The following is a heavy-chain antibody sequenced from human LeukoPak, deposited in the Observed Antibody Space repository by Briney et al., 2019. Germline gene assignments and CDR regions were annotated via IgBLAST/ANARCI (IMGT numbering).Heavy chain of an antibody. J-gene: IGHJ4*02. D-gene: IGHD3-10*01. CDR3: ATPRSGNYFDS. V-gene: IGHV3-23*01. Sequence: GGSLRLSCAASEFTFSSFSMTWVRQAPGKGLEWVSTISGSGHSTYYADSVKGRFTIFRDNSKNTLYLQMNSLRAEDTAVYYCATPRSGNYFDSWGQGTLVTVSS. CDR2: ISGSGHST. CDR1: EFTFSSFS.